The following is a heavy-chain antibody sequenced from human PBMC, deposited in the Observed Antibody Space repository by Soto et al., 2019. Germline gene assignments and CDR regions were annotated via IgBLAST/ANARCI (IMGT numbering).Heavy chain of an antibody. CDR1: GYRFPGYW. Sequence: PAESQKFFCNGSGYRFPGYWITWGRQQPGRALKWMGRIDPSDSQTYYSPSFRGHVTISVTKSITTVFLQWSRLRASDTAMYYCARQIEDVDIGPNSQSDFEPWGKGTRGTVPS. J-gene: IGHJ5*02. D-gene: IGHD5-12*01. CDR3: ARQIEDVDIGPNSQSDFEP. V-gene: IGHV5-10-1*01. CDR2: IDPSDSQT.